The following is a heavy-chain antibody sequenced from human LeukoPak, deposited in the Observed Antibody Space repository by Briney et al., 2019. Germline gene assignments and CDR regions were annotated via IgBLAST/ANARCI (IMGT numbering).Heavy chain of an antibody. CDR3: ATLEIGDYYFDY. CDR1: GGSISSRPYY. D-gene: IGHD3-16*01. J-gene: IGHJ4*02. V-gene: IGHV4-39*01. Sequence: SETLSLTCTVSGGSISSRPYYWGWVRQPPGKGLEWIGSISYSGSTYYNASLKSRVTISVDTFKNHFSLRLSSVTAADTAVYYCATLEIGDYYFDYWAREPWSPSPQ. CDR2: ISYSGST.